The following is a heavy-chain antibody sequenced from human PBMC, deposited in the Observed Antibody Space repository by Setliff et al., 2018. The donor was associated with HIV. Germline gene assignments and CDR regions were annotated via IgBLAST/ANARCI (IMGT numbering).Heavy chain of an antibody. V-gene: IGHV4-4*02. CDR3: AREDGSNSHDTFEI. J-gene: IGHJ3*02. CDR2: IFHSGTT. D-gene: IGHD1-1*01. Sequence: LRRPLSLTCAVSGGSVSSTNWWNWVRQPPGKGLEWIGEIFHSGTTYYNPSLKSRVTMSVDKSKNQLSLKLTSVTPADTAIYYCAREDGSNSHDTFEIWGQGILVTVSS. CDR1: GGSVSSTNW.